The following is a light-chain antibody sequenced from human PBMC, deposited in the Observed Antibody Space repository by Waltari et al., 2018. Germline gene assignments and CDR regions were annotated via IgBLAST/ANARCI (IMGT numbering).Light chain of an antibody. J-gene: IGKJ3*01. V-gene: IGKV2-30*01. Sequence: DVVMTQSPVSLPVTLGQPASISCRSSQSLVDSDGNTYLTWFQQRPGQSPRRLIYKVSNRDSGVPDRFSGSGSGTDFTLKISRVEAEDVGIYYCVQDIHWPFTFGPGTKVDIK. CDR1: QSLVDSDGNTY. CDR2: KVS. CDR3: VQDIHWPFT.